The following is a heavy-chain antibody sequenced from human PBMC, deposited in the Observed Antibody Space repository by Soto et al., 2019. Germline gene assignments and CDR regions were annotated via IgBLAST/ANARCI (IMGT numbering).Heavy chain of an antibody. Sequence: PSETLSLTCAVSGASISSTYWWSWVRQPPGKGLEWIGEIYHSGSSNYNPSLKSRVTISVDKSKNQFSLKVTSVTAADTAVYYCARRGGGSYLPQYYFDYWGQGTLVTVSS. J-gene: IGHJ4*02. D-gene: IGHD1-26*01. V-gene: IGHV4-4*02. CDR2: IYHSGSS. CDR3: ARRGGGSYLPQYYFDY. CDR1: GASISSTYW.